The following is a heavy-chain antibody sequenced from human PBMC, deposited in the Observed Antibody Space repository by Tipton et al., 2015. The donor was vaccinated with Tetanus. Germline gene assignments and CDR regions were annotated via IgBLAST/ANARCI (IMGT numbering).Heavy chain of an antibody. D-gene: IGHD6-13*01. Sequence: LRLSCTVSGGSISSSSYYWGWIRQPPGKGLEWIGEINHSGSTNYNPSLKSRVTISVDTSKNQFSLKLSSVTAADTAVYYCASSGFSWYEVWDAFDIWGQGTMVTVSS. J-gene: IGHJ3*02. CDR3: ASSGFSWYEVWDAFDI. CDR2: INHSGST. CDR1: GGSISSSSYY. V-gene: IGHV4-39*07.